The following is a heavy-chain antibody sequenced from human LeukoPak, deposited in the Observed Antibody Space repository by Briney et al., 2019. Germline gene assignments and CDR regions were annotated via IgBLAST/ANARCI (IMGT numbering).Heavy chain of an antibody. J-gene: IGHJ4*02. V-gene: IGHV3-66*01. D-gene: IGHD6-6*01. Sequence: GGSLRLSCAASGLTFSDYYMSWIRQAPGKGLEWVSVIYSGGSTYYADSVKGRFTISRDNSKNTLYLQMNSLRAEDTAVYYCASPQGGSSAYYFDYWGQGTLVTVSS. CDR2: IYSGGST. CDR3: ASPQGGSSAYYFDY. CDR1: GLTFSDYY.